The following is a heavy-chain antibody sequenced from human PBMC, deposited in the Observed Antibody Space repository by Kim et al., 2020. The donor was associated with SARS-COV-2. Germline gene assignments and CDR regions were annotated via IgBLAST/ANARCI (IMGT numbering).Heavy chain of an antibody. J-gene: IGHJ6*02. V-gene: IGHV3-21*01. Sequence: GGSLRLSCTASGFTFNIYSMNWVRQAPTKGLEWVSSISSRGTYIYYADSVKGRYTISRDNAKNSLYLQMSGLRAEDTAVYYCARSTRRVDTNYYYYGMEVWGQGTTVTVSS. CDR2: ISSRGTYI. CDR3: ARSTRRVDTNYYYYGMEV. CDR1: GFTFNIYS. D-gene: IGHD5-18*01.